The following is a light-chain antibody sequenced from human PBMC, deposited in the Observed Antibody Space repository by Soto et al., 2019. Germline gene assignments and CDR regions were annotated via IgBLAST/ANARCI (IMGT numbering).Light chain of an antibody. J-gene: IGKJ1*01. CDR1: QTISSW. CDR2: KAS. Sequence: DIQITQSPSTLSGTVGDRVTITCRASQTISSWLASYQQKPGKAPKLLIYKASTLKSGVPSRFNGSGSGTDLTLTISSLEPDDFATYSCQNSNGYSEACGQGTKVELK. V-gene: IGKV1-5*03. CDR3: QNSNGYSEA.